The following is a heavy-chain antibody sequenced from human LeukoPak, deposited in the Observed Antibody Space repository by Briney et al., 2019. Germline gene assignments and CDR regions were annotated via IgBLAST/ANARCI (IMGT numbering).Heavy chain of an antibody. V-gene: IGHV3-48*01. CDR3: ARDCHRTYCYDY. J-gene: IGHJ4*02. D-gene: IGHD3-22*01. CDR2: ISSSSNSI. CDR1: EFTFSSYN. Sequence: PGGSLRLSCAASEFTFSSYNMNWVRQAPGKGLEWVSYISSSSNSIYYADSVKGRFTISRDNAKNSLYLQMNSLRAEDTAVYYCARDCHRTYCYDYWGQGTLVTVSS.